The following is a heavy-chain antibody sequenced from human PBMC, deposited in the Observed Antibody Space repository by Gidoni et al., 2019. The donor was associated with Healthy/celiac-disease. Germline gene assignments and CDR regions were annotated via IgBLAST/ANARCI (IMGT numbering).Heavy chain of an antibody. CDR1: GFTFSSYS. D-gene: IGHD3-22*01. CDR3: ARDFPTLSYYDSSS. J-gene: IGHJ4*02. V-gene: IGHV3-48*01. CDR2: ISSSSSTI. Sequence: EVQLVESGGGLVQPGGSMGLSCAASGFTFSSYSMNWVRQAPGKGLEWVSYISSSSSTIYYADSVKGRFTISRDNAKNSLYLQMNSLRAEDTAVYYCARDFPTLSYYDSSSWGQGTLVTVSS.